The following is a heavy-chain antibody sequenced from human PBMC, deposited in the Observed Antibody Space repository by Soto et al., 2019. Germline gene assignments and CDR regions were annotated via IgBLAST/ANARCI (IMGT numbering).Heavy chain of an antibody. CDR2: IYYSGST. CDR3: ASVSITVVLDYYGMDV. J-gene: IGHJ6*02. CDR1: GGSISSSSYY. Sequence: SETLSLTCTVSGGSISSSSYYWGWIRQPPGKGLEWIGSIYYSGSTYYNPSLKSRVTISVDTSKNQFSLKLSSVTAADTAVYYCASVSITVVLDYYGMDVWGQGTTVT. D-gene: IGHD3-10*01. V-gene: IGHV4-39*01.